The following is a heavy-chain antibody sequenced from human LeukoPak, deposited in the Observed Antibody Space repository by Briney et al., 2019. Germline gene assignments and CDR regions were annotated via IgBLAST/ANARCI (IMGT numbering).Heavy chain of an antibody. V-gene: IGHV3-64*02. D-gene: IGHD5-12*01. CDR2: ISRNGTRT. CDR1: GFTFSDHA. Sequence: GGSLRLSCATSGFTFSDHALHWVRQAPGKGLQYVSAISRNGTRTFYADSVKDRFTISRDNSTKTLYLQMGSLRVEDMGVYYCGRDSFYTGYDRGFGYWGQGTLVTVSS. CDR3: GRDSFYTGYDRGFGY. J-gene: IGHJ4*02.